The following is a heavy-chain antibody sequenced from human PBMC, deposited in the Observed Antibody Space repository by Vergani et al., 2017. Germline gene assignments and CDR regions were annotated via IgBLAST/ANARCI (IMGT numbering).Heavy chain of an antibody. J-gene: IGHJ4*02. CDR3: ARGRAEKIRRGSGISYNY. CDR2: INHSGST. V-gene: IGHV4-34*01. Sequence: QVQLQQWGAGLLKPSETLSLTCAVYGGSFSGYYWSWIRQPPGKGLEWIGEINHSGSTNYNPSLKSRATISVDTSKNQFSRKLSSVTAADTAVYYCARGRAEKIRRGSGISYNYWGQGTLVTVSS. CDR1: GGSFSGYY. D-gene: IGHD3-10*01.